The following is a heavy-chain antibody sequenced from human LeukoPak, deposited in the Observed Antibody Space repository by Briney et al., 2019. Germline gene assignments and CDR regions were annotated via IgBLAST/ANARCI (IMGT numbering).Heavy chain of an antibody. CDR3: ARGMHYDFWSGYYFDY. D-gene: IGHD3-3*01. V-gene: IGHV1-46*01. Sequence: ASXXXXCKASGYTFTSYYIHWVRQAPGQGLEWMGIINPSGGSTSYAQKFQGRVTMTRDTSTSTVYMELSSLRSEDTAVYYCARGMHYDFWSGYYFDYWGQGTLVTVSS. CDR2: INPSGGST. J-gene: IGHJ4*02. CDR1: GYTFTSYY.